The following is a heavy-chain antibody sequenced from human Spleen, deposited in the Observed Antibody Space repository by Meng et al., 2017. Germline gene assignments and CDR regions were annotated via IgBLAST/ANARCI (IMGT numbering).Heavy chain of an antibody. J-gene: IGHJ4*02. CDR2: INHSGSA. V-gene: IGHV4-34*01. CDR3: ARGPALDY. Sequence: LLKPSETLSLTCAVYGGSFTNYYWSWIRQPPGKGLEWIADINHSGSANYNPSLKSRVNISVDTSKKHFSLILNSVTAADAAVYYCARGPALDYWGQGTLVTVSS. CDR1: GGSFTNYY.